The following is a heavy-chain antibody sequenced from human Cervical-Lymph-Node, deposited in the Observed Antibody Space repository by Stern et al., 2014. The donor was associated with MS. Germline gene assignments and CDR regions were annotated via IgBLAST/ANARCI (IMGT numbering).Heavy chain of an antibody. D-gene: IGHD2-2*01. CDR2: IDWDDDK. CDR3: AHKDTSTWPTNDAFDI. V-gene: IGHV2-5*02. CDR1: GFSLTSSGVG. Sequence: QVTLRESGPTLVKPTQTLTLTCSFSGFSLTSSGVGVGWIRQPPGKALEWLALIDWDDDKRYSPSLKSRLTITKDTSKNQVILTLTNVDPVDTATYYCAHKDTSTWPTNDAFDIWGQGTMVTVSS. J-gene: IGHJ3*02.